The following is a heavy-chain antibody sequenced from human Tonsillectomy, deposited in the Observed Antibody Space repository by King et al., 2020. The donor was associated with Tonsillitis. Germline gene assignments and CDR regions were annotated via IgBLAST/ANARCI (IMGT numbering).Heavy chain of an antibody. D-gene: IGHD3-3*01. CDR1: GFTFSSYS. Sequence: VQLVESGGGLVQPGGSLRLSCAASGFTFSSYSMNWVRQAPGKGLEWVSYISTSSSTIYYADSVKGRFTISRDNAKNSLYLQMNSLRAEDTAVYYCARDRVPITIFGVVGMDVWGQGTTVTVSS. CDR2: ISTSSSTI. V-gene: IGHV3-48*01. CDR3: ARDRVPITIFGVVGMDV. J-gene: IGHJ6*02.